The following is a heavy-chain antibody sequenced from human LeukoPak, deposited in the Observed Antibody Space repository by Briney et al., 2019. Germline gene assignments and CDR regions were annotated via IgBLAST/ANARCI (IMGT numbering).Heavy chain of an antibody. Sequence: PGESLKISCKGSGYSFTGYWIGWVRQMPGKGLEWMGIIYPGDSDTRYSPSFQGQVTISADKSISTAYLQWSSLKASDTAMYYCAKYSPEPYDAFDIWGQGTMVTVSS. D-gene: IGHD5-18*01. CDR1: GYSFTGYW. CDR3: AKYSPEPYDAFDI. J-gene: IGHJ3*02. V-gene: IGHV5-51*01. CDR2: IYPGDSDT.